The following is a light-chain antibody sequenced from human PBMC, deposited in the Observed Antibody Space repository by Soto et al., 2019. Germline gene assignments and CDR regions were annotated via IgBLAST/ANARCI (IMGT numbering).Light chain of an antibody. CDR3: QSFDSSLSGVV. J-gene: IGLJ2*01. CDR2: GNI. Sequence: QPVLTQPPSVSGAPGQRVTISCTGSSSNIGAGYEVHWYQRLPGTAPTLLIHGNINRPSGVPDRFSGSKSDTSASLAITGLQAEDEADYYCQSFDSSLSGVVFGGGTKLTVL. V-gene: IGLV1-40*01. CDR1: SSNIGAGYE.